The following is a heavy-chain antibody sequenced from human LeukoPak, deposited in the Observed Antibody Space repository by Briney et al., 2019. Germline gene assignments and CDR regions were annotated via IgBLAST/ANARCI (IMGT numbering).Heavy chain of an antibody. CDR1: GGTFSSYA. D-gene: IGHD3-16*02. Sequence: ASVKVSCKASGGTFSSYAISWVRQAPGQGLEWMGGIIPIFGNTNYAQKLQGRVTMTTDTSTSTAYMELRSLRSDDTAIYYCMIVSYYFGYWGQGTLVTVSS. CDR2: IIPIFGNT. V-gene: IGHV1-18*01. CDR3: MIVSYYFGY. J-gene: IGHJ4*02.